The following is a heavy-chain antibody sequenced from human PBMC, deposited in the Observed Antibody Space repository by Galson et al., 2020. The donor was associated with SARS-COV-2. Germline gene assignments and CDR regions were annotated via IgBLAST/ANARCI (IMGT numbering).Heavy chain of an antibody. CDR3: ARHPRGTFSNGIDY. CDR1: GFSLSTPGMS. D-gene: IGHD2-8*01. J-gene: IGHJ4*02. V-gene: IGHV2-70*11. CDR2: IDWDDDE. Sequence: SGPTLVKPTQTLTLTCTFSGFSLSTPGMSVSWIRQPPGKALEWLARIDWDDDEYYSPSLKTRLTISKDTSKNQVVLTMTNMDPVDTATYYWARHPRGTFSNGIDYWGQGTLVTV.